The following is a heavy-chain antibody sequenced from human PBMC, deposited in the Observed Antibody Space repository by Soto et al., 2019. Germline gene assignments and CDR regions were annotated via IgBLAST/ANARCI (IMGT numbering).Heavy chain of an antibody. Sequence: GASVKVSCKASGGTFSSYAISWVRQAPGQGPEWMGGIIPIFGTANYAQKFQGRVTITADESTSTAYMELSSLRSEDTAVYYCARNPGRSGHLNFYYFDYWGQGTLVTVSS. CDR2: IIPIFGTA. CDR3: ARNPGRSGHLNFYYFDY. CDR1: GGTFSSYA. V-gene: IGHV1-69*13. J-gene: IGHJ4*02. D-gene: IGHD3-3*01.